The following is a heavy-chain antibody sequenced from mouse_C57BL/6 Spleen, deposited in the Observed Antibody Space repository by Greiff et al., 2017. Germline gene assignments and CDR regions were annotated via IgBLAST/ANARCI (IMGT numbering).Heavy chain of an antibody. V-gene: IGHV1-69*01. CDR3: ARDYYGSENWYCEV. J-gene: IGHJ1*03. Sequence: QVQLQQPGAELVMPGASVKLSCKASGYTFTSYWMHWVKQRPGQGLEWIGEIDPSDSYTNYNQKFKGKSTLTVDKSSSTAYMQLSSLTSEDSAVYYCARDYYGSENWYCEVGGTGTTVTVSS. CDR1: GYTFTSYW. CDR2: IDPSDSYT. D-gene: IGHD1-1*01.